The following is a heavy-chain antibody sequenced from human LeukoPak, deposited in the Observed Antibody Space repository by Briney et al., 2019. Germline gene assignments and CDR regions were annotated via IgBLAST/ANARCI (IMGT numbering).Heavy chain of an antibody. Sequence: SQTLSLTCAISGDSVSSNSAAWNWIRHSPSRGLEGLGSTYYRSKWYNDYAVSVRSRITINPDTSKNQFSLQLNSVTPEDTAVYYCARDLRAVAGEYYFDYWGQGALVTVSS. J-gene: IGHJ4*02. CDR2: TYYRSKWYN. V-gene: IGHV6-1*01. CDR1: GDSVSSNSAA. CDR3: ARDLRAVAGEYYFDY. D-gene: IGHD6-19*01.